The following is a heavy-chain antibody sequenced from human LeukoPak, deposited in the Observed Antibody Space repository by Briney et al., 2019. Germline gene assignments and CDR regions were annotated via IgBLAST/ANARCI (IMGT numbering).Heavy chain of an antibody. CDR1: GFTFSGSA. D-gene: IGHD2-21*02. J-gene: IGHJ5*02. V-gene: IGHV3-73*01. Sequence: RAGGSLRLSCAASGFTFSGSAMHWVRQASGKGLEWVGRIRSKANSYATAYAASVKGRFTISRDDSKNTAYLQMNSLKTEDTAVYYCTRLVVTALGSWGQGTLVTVSS. CDR3: TRLVVTALGS. CDR2: IRSKANSYAT.